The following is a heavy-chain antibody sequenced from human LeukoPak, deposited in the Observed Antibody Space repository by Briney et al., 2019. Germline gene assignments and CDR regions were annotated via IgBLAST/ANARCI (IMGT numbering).Heavy chain of an antibody. V-gene: IGHV3-20*04. CDR3: ARSLVVGATYPYH. CDR2: INWNGDST. D-gene: IGHD1-26*01. Sequence: GGSLRLSCAASGLTFDDHGMSWVRQAPGKGLQWVSAINWNGDSTSYADSVKGRFTISRDNAKNSLYLQLNSLRAEDTAVYYCARSLVVGATYPYHWGQGTLVTVSS. J-gene: IGHJ5*02. CDR1: GLTFDDHG.